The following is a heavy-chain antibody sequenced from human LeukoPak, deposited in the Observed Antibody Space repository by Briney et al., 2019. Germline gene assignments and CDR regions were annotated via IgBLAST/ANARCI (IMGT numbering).Heavy chain of an antibody. D-gene: IGHD6-19*01. CDR1: GGSISSSSYY. CDR3: ARPSYSSGWDAYDY. V-gene: IGHV4-39*01. CDR2: IYYSGST. Sequence: SETLSLTCTVSGGSISSSSYYWGLIRQPPGKGLEWIGSIYYSGSTYYNPSLKSRVTISVDTSKNQFSLKLSSVTGADTAVYYCARPSYSSGWDAYDYWGQGTLVTVSS. J-gene: IGHJ4*02.